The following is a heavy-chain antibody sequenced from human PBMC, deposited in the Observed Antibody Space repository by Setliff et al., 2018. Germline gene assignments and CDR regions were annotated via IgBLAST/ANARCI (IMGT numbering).Heavy chain of an antibody. Sequence: PSETLSLTCTVSGDSISSAGYFWSWIRQPPGKGLEWIGYIYYSGSTNYNPSLKSRLTISVDTSKNQFSLKLSSVTDADTAVYYCAREVGAGAFDIWGQGTMVTVSS. D-gene: IGHD1-26*01. CDR1: GDSISSAGYF. J-gene: IGHJ3*02. CDR2: IYYSGST. V-gene: IGHV4-30-4*08. CDR3: AREVGAGAFDI.